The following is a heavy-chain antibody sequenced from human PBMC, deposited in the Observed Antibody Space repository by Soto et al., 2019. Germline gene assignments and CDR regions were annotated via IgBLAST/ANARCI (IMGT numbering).Heavy chain of an antibody. V-gene: IGHV3-30-3*01. Sequence: QVQLVESGGGVVQPGRSLRLSCAASGFTFSSYAMHWVRQAPGKGLEWVAGISYDGSNKYYADSVKGRFTISRDNSKNTLYLQMNSLRAEDTAVYYCASAQGPGYYDSSGYFGYWGQGTLVTVSS. CDR3: ASAQGPGYYDSSGYFGY. CDR2: ISYDGSNK. D-gene: IGHD3-22*01. J-gene: IGHJ4*02. CDR1: GFTFSSYA.